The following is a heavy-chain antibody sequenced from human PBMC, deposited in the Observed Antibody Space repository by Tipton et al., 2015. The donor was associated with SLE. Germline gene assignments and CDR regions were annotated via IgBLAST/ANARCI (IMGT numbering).Heavy chain of an antibody. J-gene: IGHJ4*02. D-gene: IGHD4-17*01. V-gene: IGHV4-4*07. Sequence: GLVKPSETLSLTCSVSGDSVRTNYWNWIRQPAGKGLEWIGRMYGTGETSYNPSLESRLTISADTSQNQIFLELNSVTAADTAVYYCARVHYGDRYFDYWGQGTLVTVSS. CDR1: GDSVRTNY. CDR2: MYGTGET. CDR3: ARVHYGDRYFDY.